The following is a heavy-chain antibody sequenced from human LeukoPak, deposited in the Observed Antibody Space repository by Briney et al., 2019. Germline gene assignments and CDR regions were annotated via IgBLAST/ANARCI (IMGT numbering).Heavy chain of an antibody. CDR1: GFTFSNYE. Sequence: GGSLRLFCASSGFTFSNYEMNWVRQAPGKGLEWVSYISSSGTTKYYADSVKGRFTISRDNAKNSLYLQMNSLRGEDTAFYYCARDESSGYYPDAFDIWGQGTMVTVSS. CDR3: ARDESSGYYPDAFDI. CDR2: ISSSGTTK. V-gene: IGHV3-48*03. J-gene: IGHJ3*02. D-gene: IGHD3-22*01.